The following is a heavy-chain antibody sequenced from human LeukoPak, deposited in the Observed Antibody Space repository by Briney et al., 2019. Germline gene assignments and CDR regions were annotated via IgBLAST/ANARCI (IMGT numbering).Heavy chain of an antibody. CDR3: ATGGEYGYSYGYTYFDY. V-gene: IGHV1-24*01. J-gene: IGHJ4*02. D-gene: IGHD5-18*01. Sequence: RASVKVSCKVSGYTLTELSMHWVRQAPGKGLAWMGGFDPEDGETIYAQKFQGRVTMTEDTSTDTAYMELSSLRSEDTAVYYCATGGEYGYSYGYTYFDYWGQGTLVTVSS. CDR1: GYTLTELS. CDR2: FDPEDGET.